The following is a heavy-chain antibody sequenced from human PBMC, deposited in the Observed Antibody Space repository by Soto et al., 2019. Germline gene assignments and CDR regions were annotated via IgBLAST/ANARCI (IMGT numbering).Heavy chain of an antibody. V-gene: IGHV3-66*01. Sequence: LRLSCAASGFTFSSYYMSWVRQAPGKGLEWISIIYSAGNTYYADSVKGRFTIPRDNSKNTLYLQMNSLGAEDTAVYYCARDFVVGGPTINYYYGMDVWGQGTTVTVSS. D-gene: IGHD1-26*01. CDR2: IYSAGNT. CDR3: ARDFVVGGPTINYYYGMDV. CDR1: GFTFSSYY. J-gene: IGHJ6*02.